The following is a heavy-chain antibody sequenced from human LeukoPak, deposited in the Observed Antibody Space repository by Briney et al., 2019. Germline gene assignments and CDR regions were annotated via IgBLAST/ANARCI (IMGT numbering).Heavy chain of an antibody. J-gene: IGHJ5*02. V-gene: IGHV4-38-2*01. Sequence: SETLSLTCAVSGYSISSGYYWGWIRQRPGKGLERIGSIYHSGSTYYNPSLKSRVTISVDTSKNQFSLKLSSVTAADTAVYYCARTGTMYWFDPWGQGTLVTVSS. D-gene: IGHD1-1*01. CDR3: ARTGTMYWFDP. CDR1: GYSISSGYY. CDR2: IYHSGST.